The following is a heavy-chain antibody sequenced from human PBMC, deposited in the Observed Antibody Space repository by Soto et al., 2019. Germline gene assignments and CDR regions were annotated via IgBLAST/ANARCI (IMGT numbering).Heavy chain of an antibody. V-gene: IGHV1-18*01. CDR1: GYTFTSYG. CDR2: ISAYNGNT. CDR3: ARPSSGTRRPYYFDY. Sequence: ASVKVSCKASGYTFTSYGISWVRQAPGQGLEWMGWISAYNGNTNYAQKLQGRVTMTTDTSTSTAYMELRSLRSDDTAVYYCARPSSGTRRPYYFDYWGQGTLVTVSS. D-gene: IGHD1-7*01. J-gene: IGHJ4*02.